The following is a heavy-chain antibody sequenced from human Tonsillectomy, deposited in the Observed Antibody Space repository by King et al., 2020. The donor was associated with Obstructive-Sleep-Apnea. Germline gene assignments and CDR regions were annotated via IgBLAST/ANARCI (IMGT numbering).Heavy chain of an antibody. V-gene: IGHV1-69*04. CDR3: ARGPQEELQTAFDY. Sequence: QLVQSGAEVKKPGSSVKVSCKASGGTFSSYAISWVRQAPGQGLEWMGGIIPILGIANYAQKFQGRVTITADKSTSTAYMGLSSLRSEDTAVDYCARGPQEELQTAFDYWGQGTLVTVSS. CDR2: IIPILGIA. CDR1: GGTFSSYA. D-gene: IGHD1-7*01. J-gene: IGHJ4*02.